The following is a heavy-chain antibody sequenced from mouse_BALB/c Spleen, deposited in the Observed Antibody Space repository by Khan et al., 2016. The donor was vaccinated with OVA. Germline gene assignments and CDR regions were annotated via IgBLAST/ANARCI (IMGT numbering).Heavy chain of an antibody. CDR1: GYTFTDYY. CDR2: ISPGSGDT. V-gene: IGHV1-77*01. Sequence: QVQLKESGAELARPGASVKLSCKASGYTFTDYYINWVKQRTGQGLEWLGEISPGSGDTYYNAKFTGKATLTADKSSSTAYMQLSSLTSEASAVYCCARRNYFGYTFAYWGQGTLVTVSA. CDR3: ARRNYFGYTFAY. D-gene: IGHD1-2*01. J-gene: IGHJ3*01.